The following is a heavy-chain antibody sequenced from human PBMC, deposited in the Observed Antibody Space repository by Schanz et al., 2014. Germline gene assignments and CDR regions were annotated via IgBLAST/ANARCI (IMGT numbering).Heavy chain of an antibody. D-gene: IGHD3-10*01. CDR1: GGTFSSYA. CDR2: IIPILGME. CDR3: AREDMVRGIRAFDI. V-gene: IGHV1-69*09. Sequence: QVQLVQSGAEVKKPGSSVKVSCKASGGTFSSYAFSWVRQAPGQGLEWMGKIIPILGMENYAQKFQGRVTITADISTSTAYMDLSSLRSDDTAVYYCAREDMVRGIRAFDIWGQGTMATVSS. J-gene: IGHJ3*02.